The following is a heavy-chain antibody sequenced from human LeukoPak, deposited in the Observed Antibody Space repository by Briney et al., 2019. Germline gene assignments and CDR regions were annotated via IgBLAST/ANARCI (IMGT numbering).Heavy chain of an antibody. Sequence: PSETLSLTCTVSGGSISSYYWNSIRQPAGKGLEYIERTYTGGSTNYNPSLKSRVTMSVDTSKNQFSLKLSSVTAADTAVYYCVGGTYYGGDSWGQGTLVTVSS. D-gene: IGHD1-26*01. CDR3: VGGTYYGGDS. CDR1: GGSISSYY. CDR2: TYTGGST. V-gene: IGHV4-4*07. J-gene: IGHJ4*02.